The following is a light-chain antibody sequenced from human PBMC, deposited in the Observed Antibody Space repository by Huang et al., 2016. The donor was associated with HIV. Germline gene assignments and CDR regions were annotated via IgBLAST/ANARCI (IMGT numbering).Light chain of an antibody. CDR3: QQYSTSSYT. CDR1: QRVRNNY. J-gene: IGKJ2*01. V-gene: IGKV3D-20*01. CDR2: DAH. Sequence: IVLTQSPATLSLSPGERATLTCGASQRVRNNYLTWYQQKPGPAPRLLIYDAHSRATGIPDRFSGSGAGTDFTLTISRLEPEDFAMYYGQQYSTSSYTFGQGTKVDI.